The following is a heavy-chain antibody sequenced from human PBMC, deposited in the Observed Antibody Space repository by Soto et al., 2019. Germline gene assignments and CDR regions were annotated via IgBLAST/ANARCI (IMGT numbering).Heavy chain of an antibody. Sequence: QVQLVESGGGLVKPGGSLSLSCTASGFLFTDYYMSWIRQPPGKGLEWLAYIDGSSDYTNSADSVKGRFTISRDNAKNSVFLQMNNLRADDTAVYDCARDLRFSSTNYFDFGGRGTLVTVSS. CDR1: GFLFTDYY. CDR3: ARDLRFSSTNYFDF. D-gene: IGHD2-8*01. J-gene: IGHJ4*02. CDR2: IDGSSDYT. V-gene: IGHV3-11*06.